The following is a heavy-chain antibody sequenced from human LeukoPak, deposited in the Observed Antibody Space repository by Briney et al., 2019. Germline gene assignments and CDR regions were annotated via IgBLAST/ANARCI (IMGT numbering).Heavy chain of an antibody. CDR1: GGSFSGYY. CDR3: ARAGTAMVPNAFDI. J-gene: IGHJ3*02. Sequence: SETLSLTCAVYGGSFSGYYWSWIRQPPGKGLEWIGEINHSGSTNYNPSLKSRVTISVDTSKNQFSLKLSSVTAADTAVYYCARAGTAMVPNAFDIWGQGTMVTVSS. V-gene: IGHV4-34*01. D-gene: IGHD5-18*01. CDR2: INHSGST.